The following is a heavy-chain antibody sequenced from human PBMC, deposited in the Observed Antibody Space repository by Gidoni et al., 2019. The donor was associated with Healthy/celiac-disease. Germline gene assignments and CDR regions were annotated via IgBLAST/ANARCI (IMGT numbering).Heavy chain of an antibody. CDR2: IYHSGST. J-gene: IGHJ5*02. V-gene: IGHV4-61*02. D-gene: IGHD3-10*01. CDR3: ARCAPLLWFGAGNGFDP. Sequence: QVPLQESGPGLVKPSQTLSLPCTVSAGSITSVTSYWSWIRQPAGKGLEWIGRIYHSGSTNYNPSLKSRVTISVDTSKNQFSLKLSSVTAADTAVYYWARCAPLLWFGAGNGFDPWGQGTLVTVSS. CDR1: AGSITSVTSY.